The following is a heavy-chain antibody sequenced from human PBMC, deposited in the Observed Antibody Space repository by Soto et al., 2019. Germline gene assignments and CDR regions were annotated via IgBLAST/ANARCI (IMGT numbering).Heavy chain of an antibody. Sequence: QVQLQQWGAGLLKPSETLSLTCAVYGGSFSGYYWSWIRQPPGKGLEWIGEINHSGSTNYNPSLKSRVTISVDTSKNQFSLKLSSVTAADTAVYYCAGVASGGVSPGGRPFDYWGQGTLVTVSS. CDR3: AGVASGGVSPGGRPFDY. V-gene: IGHV4-34*01. CDR2: INHSGST. CDR1: GGSFSGYY. D-gene: IGHD2-15*01. J-gene: IGHJ4*02.